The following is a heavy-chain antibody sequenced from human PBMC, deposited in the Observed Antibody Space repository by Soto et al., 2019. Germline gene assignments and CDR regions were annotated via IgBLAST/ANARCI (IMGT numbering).Heavy chain of an antibody. V-gene: IGHV3-23*01. J-gene: IGHJ4*02. CDR1: GFTFSSYA. CDR3: AKGGPYYYDSSGYYDY. CDR2: ISGSGGST. Sequence: EVQLLESGGGLVQPGGSLRLSCAASGFTFSSYAMSRVRQAPGKGLEWVSAISGSGGSTYYADSVKGRFTISRDNSKNTLYLQMNSLRAEDTAVYYCAKGGPYYYDSSGYYDYWGQGTLVTVSS. D-gene: IGHD3-22*01.